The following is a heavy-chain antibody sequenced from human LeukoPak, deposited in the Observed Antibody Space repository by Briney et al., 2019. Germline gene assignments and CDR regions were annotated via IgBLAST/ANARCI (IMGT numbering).Heavy chain of an antibody. J-gene: IGHJ4*02. Sequence: SETLSLTCTVSGGSISSYYWSWIRQPPGKGLEWIGYIYYSGSTNYNPSLKSRVTISVDTSKNQFSLKLSSVTAADTAVYYCARHGYSYGSGYWGQGTLVTVSS. CDR3: ARHGYSYGSGY. CDR1: GGSISSYY. V-gene: IGHV4-59*08. D-gene: IGHD5-18*01. CDR2: IYYSGST.